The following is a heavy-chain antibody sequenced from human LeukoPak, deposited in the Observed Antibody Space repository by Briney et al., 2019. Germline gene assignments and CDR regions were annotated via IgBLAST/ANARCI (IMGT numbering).Heavy chain of an antibody. CDR2: ISSSGSTI. CDR3: ARGPRTGYCSGGSCYYYYGMDV. CDR1: GFTFSSYE. V-gene: IGHV3-48*03. J-gene: IGHJ6*04. Sequence: GGSLRLSCAASGFTFSSYEMNWVRRAPGKGLEWVSYISSSGSTIYYADSVKGRFTISRDNAKNSLYLQMNSLRAEDTAVYYCARGPRTGYCSGGSCYYYYGMDVWGKGTTVTVSS. D-gene: IGHD2-15*01.